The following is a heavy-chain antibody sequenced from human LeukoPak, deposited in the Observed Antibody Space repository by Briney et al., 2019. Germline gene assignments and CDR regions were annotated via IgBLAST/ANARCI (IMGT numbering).Heavy chain of an antibody. CDR1: GFTFSNYW. V-gene: IGHV3-7*01. J-gene: IGHJ4*02. CDR2: IKEDGSGK. CDR3: ARGRQLGY. Sequence: GGSLRLSCAASGFTFSNYWMSWVRQAPGKGLEWVANIKEDGSGKYYVDSVKGRFTISRDNARNSLYLQMNSLRAEDTAVYYCARGRQLGYWGQGTLVTVSS. D-gene: IGHD6-13*01.